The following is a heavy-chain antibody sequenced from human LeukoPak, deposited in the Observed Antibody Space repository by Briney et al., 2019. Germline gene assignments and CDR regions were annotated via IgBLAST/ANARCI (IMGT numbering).Heavy chain of an antibody. J-gene: IGHJ6*03. CDR2: INPNSGGT. Sequence: GASVKVSCKASGYTFTGYYMHWVRQAPGQGLEWMGRINPNSGGTNYAQKFQGRVTMTRDTSISTAYMELSRLRSDDTAVYYCARDGATTGRGYYYYMDVWGKGTTVTVSS. CDR1: GYTFTGYY. D-gene: IGHD1-26*01. CDR3: ARDGATTGRGYYYYMDV. V-gene: IGHV1-2*06.